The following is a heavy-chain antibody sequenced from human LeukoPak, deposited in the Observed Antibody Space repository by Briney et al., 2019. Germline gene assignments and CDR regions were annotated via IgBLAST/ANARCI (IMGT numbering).Heavy chain of an antibody. J-gene: IGHJ4*02. CDR2: ISAYNGNT. CDR1: GYTFTSYG. Sequence: ASVKVSCKASGYTFTSYGISWVRQAPGQGLEWMGWISAYNGNTNYAQKLQGRVTMTTDTSTSTAYMELRSLRSDDTAVYYCASHSDSSSSRRYFDYWGQGTLVTVSS. V-gene: IGHV1-18*01. D-gene: IGHD6-6*01. CDR3: ASHSDSSSSRRYFDY.